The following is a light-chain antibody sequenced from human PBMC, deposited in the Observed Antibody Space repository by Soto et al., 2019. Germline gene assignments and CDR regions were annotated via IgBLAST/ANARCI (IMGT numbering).Light chain of an antibody. Sequence: EIVITQSPATLSVSPGARSSLSCLASQSVSSNLAWYQHKPGQAPSLLIYCASTRATGIPARFSGSGSGTEFTLTISSLQSEDFAVYYCQQYNNWPRTFGQGTQVDIK. J-gene: IGKJ1*01. CDR2: CAS. CDR3: QQYNNWPRT. V-gene: IGKV3-15*01. CDR1: QSVSSN.